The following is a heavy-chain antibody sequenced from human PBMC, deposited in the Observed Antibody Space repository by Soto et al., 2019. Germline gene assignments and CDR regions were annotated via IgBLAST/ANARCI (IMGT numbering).Heavy chain of an antibody. CDR3: ARGDVRWVIFDY. Sequence: QVQLVQSGAEVKKPGASVKVSCKASGYTFTSYAMHWVRQAPGQRLEWMGWINAGNGNTKYSQSFQGRVTITRDTSVSAAYMELSSLKSEDTAVYFCARGDVRWVIFDYWGQGTLVTVSS. D-gene: IGHD4-17*01. V-gene: IGHV1-3*01. CDR2: INAGNGNT. CDR1: GYTFTSYA. J-gene: IGHJ4*02.